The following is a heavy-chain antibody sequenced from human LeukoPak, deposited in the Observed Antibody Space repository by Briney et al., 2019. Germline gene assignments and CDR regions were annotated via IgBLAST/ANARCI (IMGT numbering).Heavy chain of an antibody. D-gene: IGHD4-23*01. CDR2: ISAYNGNT. CDR1: GYSFTSNV. V-gene: IGHV1-18*01. J-gene: IGHJ4*02. Sequence: ASVKVSCKASGYSFTSNVISWVRQAPGQGLEWMGWISAYNGNTNYAQKFQGRVTMTRNTSISTAYMELSSLRSEDTAVYYCARPGEGYGGEINGGGAYYFDYWGQGTLVTVSS. CDR3: ARPGEGYGGEINGGGAYYFDY.